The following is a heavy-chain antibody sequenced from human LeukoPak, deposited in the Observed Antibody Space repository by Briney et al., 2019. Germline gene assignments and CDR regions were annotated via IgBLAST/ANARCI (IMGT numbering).Heavy chain of an antibody. CDR1: GGSFSGYY. D-gene: IGHD3-22*01. V-gene: IGHV4-34*01. CDR2: INHSGST. CDR3: ASRRLEVVINDY. Sequence: SETLSLTCAVYGGSFSGYYWSWIRQPPGKGLEWIGEINHSGSTNYNPSLKSRVTISVDTSKNQFSLKLSSVTAADTAVYYCASRRLEVVINDYWGQGTLVTVSS. J-gene: IGHJ4*02.